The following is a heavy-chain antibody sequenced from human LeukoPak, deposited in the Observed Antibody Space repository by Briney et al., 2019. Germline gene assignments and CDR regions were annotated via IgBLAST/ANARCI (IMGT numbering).Heavy chain of an antibody. D-gene: IGHD2-2*01. CDR3: TRDRAVVVPAAPDAFDI. Sequence: GGSLRLSCTASGFTFGDYAMSWFRQAPGKGLEWVGFIRSKAYGGTTEYAASVKGRFTISRDDSKSIAYLQMNSLKTEDTAVYYCTRDRAVVVPAAPDAFDIWGQGTMVTVSS. V-gene: IGHV3-49*03. J-gene: IGHJ3*02. CDR1: GFTFGDYA. CDR2: IRSKAYGGTT.